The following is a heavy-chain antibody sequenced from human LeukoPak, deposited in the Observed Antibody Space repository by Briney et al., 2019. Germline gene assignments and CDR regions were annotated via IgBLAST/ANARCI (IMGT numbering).Heavy chain of an antibody. CDR1: GGSISSYY. J-gene: IGHJ6*02. D-gene: IGHD3-3*01. Sequence: SETLSLTCTVSGGSISSYYWNWIRQPAGKGLEWIGRIYTSGSTNYNPSLKSRVTMSVDTSKNQFSLKLISVTAADTAVYYCARVDTIFAEGYYGMDVWGQGTTVTVSS. V-gene: IGHV4-4*07. CDR3: ARVDTIFAEGYYGMDV. CDR2: IYTSGST.